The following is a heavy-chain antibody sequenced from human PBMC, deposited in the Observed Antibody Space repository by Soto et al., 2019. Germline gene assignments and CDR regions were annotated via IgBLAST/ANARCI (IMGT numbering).Heavy chain of an antibody. Sequence: VKVSCKASGYTFTSYDINWVRQATGQGLEWMGWMNPNSGNTGYAQKFQGRVTMTRNTSISTAYMELSSLRSEDTAVYYCARVRGVVPAAKWGYYYYGMDVWGQGTTVTVSS. CDR3: ARVRGVVPAAKWGYYYYGMDV. CDR2: MNPNSGNT. J-gene: IGHJ6*02. D-gene: IGHD2-2*01. CDR1: GYTFTSYD. V-gene: IGHV1-8*01.